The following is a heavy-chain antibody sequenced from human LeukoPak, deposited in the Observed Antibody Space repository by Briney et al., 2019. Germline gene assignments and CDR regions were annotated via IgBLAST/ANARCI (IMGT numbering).Heavy chain of an antibody. Sequence: GGSLRLSCAASGFAFGSYGMHWVRQAPGKGLEWVAFIRYDGGNKYYADSVKGRFTISRDNSKNTLYLQMNSLRAEDTAVYYCAKDGRIGYFDYWGQGTLDTVSS. CDR2: IRYDGGNK. D-gene: IGHD3-16*01. J-gene: IGHJ4*02. CDR3: AKDGRIGYFDY. CDR1: GFAFGSYG. V-gene: IGHV3-30*02.